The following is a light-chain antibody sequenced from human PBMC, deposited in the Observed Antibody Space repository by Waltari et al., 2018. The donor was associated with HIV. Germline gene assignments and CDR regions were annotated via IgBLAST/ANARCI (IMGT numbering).Light chain of an antibody. CDR2: DVS. V-gene: IGLV2-11*01. CDR1: SSDVGDYNY. CDR3: CAYAAAHISYV. J-gene: IGLJ1*01. Sequence: QSALTQPPSVSGSPGQSVPIPCTGTSSDVGDYNYVSLYQQHPGKAPKLIIFDVSQRPSGVPDRFSGSKSGSTASLTISGLQTEDEADYFCCAYAAAHISYVFGSGTKVAVL.